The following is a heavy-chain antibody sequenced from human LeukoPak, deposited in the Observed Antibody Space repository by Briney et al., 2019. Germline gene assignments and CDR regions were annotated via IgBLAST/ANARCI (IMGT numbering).Heavy chain of an antibody. CDR1: GYTFTSYG. CDR2: ISAYNGNT. Sequence: ASVKVSCKASGYTFTSYGISWARQAPGQGLERMGWISAYNGNTNYAQKLQGRVTMTTDTSTSTAYMELRSLRSDDTAVYYCARDRGGSYYLWATTFFDYWGQGTLVTVSS. D-gene: IGHD1-26*01. J-gene: IGHJ4*02. CDR3: ARDRGGSYYLWATTFFDY. V-gene: IGHV1-18*01.